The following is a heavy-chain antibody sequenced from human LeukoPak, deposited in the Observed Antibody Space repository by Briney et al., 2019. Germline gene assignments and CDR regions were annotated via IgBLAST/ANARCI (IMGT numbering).Heavy chain of an antibody. Sequence: ASVKVSCKCSGCTFSSYAISWVRQAPGQGLEWMGGIIPIFGTANYERKFQGRVTITTDESTSTAHMELSSLRSEDTAVYYCARAVSLYYYMDVWGKGTTVTVSS. V-gene: IGHV1-69*05. J-gene: IGHJ6*03. CDR1: GCTFSSYA. D-gene: IGHD2-8*01. CDR3: ARAVSLYYYMDV. CDR2: IIPIFGTA.